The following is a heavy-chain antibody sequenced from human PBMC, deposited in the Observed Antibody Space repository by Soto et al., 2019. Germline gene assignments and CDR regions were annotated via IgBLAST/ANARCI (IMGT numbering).Heavy chain of an antibody. J-gene: IGHJ4*02. D-gene: IGHD2-15*01. CDR3: ASHVVPGRTLDH. V-gene: IGHV4-61*01. Sequence: SETLSLTCTVPGGSVGRGLYYLSWVLHPPGKGLEGIWYIYNTWATNYKPSLKSRVTISLDTSKNEFSLRLTYVTAADTAVYHCASHVVPGRTLDHWDQGALVTVSS. CDR2: IYNTWAT. CDR1: GGSVGRGLYY.